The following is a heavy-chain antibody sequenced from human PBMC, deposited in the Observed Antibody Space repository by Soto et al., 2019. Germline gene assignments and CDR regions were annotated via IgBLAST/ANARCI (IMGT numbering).Heavy chain of an antibody. V-gene: IGHV1-69*06. CDR2: IIPIFGTA. CDR1: GGTFSSYA. Sequence: ASVKVSCKASGGTFSSYAISWVRQAPGQGLEWMGGIIPIFGTANYAQKFQGRVTITADKSTSTAYMELSSLRSEDTALYYCATEKGIAAYLLSRWFDPWGQGTLVTVSS. D-gene: IGHD6-13*01. CDR3: ATEKGIAAYLLSRWFDP. J-gene: IGHJ5*02.